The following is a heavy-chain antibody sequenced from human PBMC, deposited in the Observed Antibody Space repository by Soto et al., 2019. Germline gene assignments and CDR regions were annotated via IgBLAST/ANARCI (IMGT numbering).Heavy chain of an antibody. CDR2: LNIAGTI. CDR1: GASSSSFH. V-gene: IGHV4-4*07. D-gene: IGHD6-13*01. J-gene: IGHJ2*01. CDR3: ARDRGEYTSSWFWYFSH. Sequence: ESLSLTCSVSGASSSSFHWNWVRQPAGKGPEWVGRLNIAGTINYNPSLKSRITMSMDTSKNQISLHLRSVTAADTAIYYCARDRGEYTSSWFWYFSHWGHGTLVTVSS.